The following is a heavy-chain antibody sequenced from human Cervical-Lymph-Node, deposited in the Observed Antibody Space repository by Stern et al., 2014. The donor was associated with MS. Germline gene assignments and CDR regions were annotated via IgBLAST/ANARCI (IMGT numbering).Heavy chain of an antibody. D-gene: IGHD1-1*01. CDR2: IYPDDSDI. J-gene: IGHJ6*02. V-gene: IGHV5-51*01. CDR1: GYTFTNNW. CDR3: ARHPPRRKWDDPNYGMDV. Sequence: MQLVQSGAEVKKPGESLKISCKGSGYTFTNNWIAWVRQMPGKGLEWMGIIYPDDSDIRYSPSLQAQVTISAEQALRTASLQWSSLKAGHSAVYYWARHPPRRKWDDPNYGMDVWGQGTTVTVSS.